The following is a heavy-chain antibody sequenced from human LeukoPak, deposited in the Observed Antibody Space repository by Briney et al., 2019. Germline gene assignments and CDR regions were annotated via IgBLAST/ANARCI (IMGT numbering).Heavy chain of an antibody. CDR3: ARSRDQNWFDP. J-gene: IGHJ5*02. CDR1: GGSISSYY. CDR2: IYYSGST. Sequence: SETLSLTCTVSGGSISSYYWSWIRQPPGKGLEWIGYIYYSGSTNYNPSLKSRVTISVDTSKNQFSLKLSSVTAADTAVYYCARSRDQNWFDPWGQGTLVTVSS. V-gene: IGHV4-59*08.